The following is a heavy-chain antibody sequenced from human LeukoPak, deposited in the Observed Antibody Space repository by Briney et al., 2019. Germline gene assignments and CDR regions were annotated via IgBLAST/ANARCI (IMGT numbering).Heavy chain of an antibody. CDR1: GYTFTSYG. Sequence: ASVKVSCKASGYTFTSYGISWVRQAPGQGLEWMGWISAYNGNTNYAQKLQGRVTMTTDTSTTTSYMELRSLRSDDTAVYFCANVAKGRYFFYYMDVWDKGTTVTVS. D-gene: IGHD2-15*01. CDR3: ANVAKGRYFFYYMDV. V-gene: IGHV1-18*01. CDR2: ISAYNGNT. J-gene: IGHJ6*03.